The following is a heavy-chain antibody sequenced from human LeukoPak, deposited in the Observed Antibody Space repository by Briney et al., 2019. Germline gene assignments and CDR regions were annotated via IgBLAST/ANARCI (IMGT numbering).Heavy chain of an antibody. Sequence: PSQTLSLTCIASGGSITSGSYYWNWIRQPAGKGLEWIGRIYISDSTNYNPSLKSRVTISVDTSKNQFSLNLSSVTAADTAVYYCARGRLGDSFDYWGQGILVTVSS. CDR2: IYISDST. D-gene: IGHD3-16*01. V-gene: IGHV4-61*02. CDR3: ARGRLGDSFDY. J-gene: IGHJ4*02. CDR1: GGSITSGSYY.